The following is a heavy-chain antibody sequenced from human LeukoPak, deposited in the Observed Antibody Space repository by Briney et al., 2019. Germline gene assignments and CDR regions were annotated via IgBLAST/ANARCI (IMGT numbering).Heavy chain of an antibody. D-gene: IGHD3-10*01. CDR1: GYTFTGYY. Sequence: ASVKVSCKASGYTFTGYYMHWVRQAPGQGLEWVGWINPNSGGTNYAQKFQGRVTMTRDTSISTAYMELSRLRSDDTAVYYCAREYYGSGSYYGYWGQGTLVTVSS. CDR2: INPNSGGT. CDR3: AREYYGSGSYYGY. V-gene: IGHV1-2*02. J-gene: IGHJ4*02.